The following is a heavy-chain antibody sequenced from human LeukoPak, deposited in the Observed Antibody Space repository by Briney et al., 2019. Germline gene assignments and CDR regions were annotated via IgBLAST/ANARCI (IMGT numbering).Heavy chain of an antibody. V-gene: IGHV3-23*01. CDR3: AKAHYYYYYGMDV. Sequence: GSLRLSCAASGFTFSSYAMNWVRQAPGKGLEWVSAISGSGGSTYYADSVKGRFTFSRDNSKNTLYLQMNSLRAEDTAVYYCAKAHYYYYYGMDVWGLGTTVTVSS. CDR2: ISGSGGST. CDR1: GFTFSSYA. J-gene: IGHJ6*02.